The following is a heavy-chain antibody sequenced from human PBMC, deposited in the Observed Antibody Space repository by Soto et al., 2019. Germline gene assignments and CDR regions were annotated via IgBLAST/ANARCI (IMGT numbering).Heavy chain of an antibody. CDR3: AREGVGGFDS. Sequence: EVQLVESGGDLVQPGGSLRLSCATSGFTLRDYWMSWVRQAPGKRLEWVANIKQDGSEKEYVDSVQGRFTISRDNAESSVSLHMNSLRGEDTAVYYCAREGVGGFDSWGQGTLVTVSS. CDR1: GFTLRDYW. J-gene: IGHJ4*02. D-gene: IGHD3-16*01. V-gene: IGHV3-7*01. CDR2: IKQDGSEK.